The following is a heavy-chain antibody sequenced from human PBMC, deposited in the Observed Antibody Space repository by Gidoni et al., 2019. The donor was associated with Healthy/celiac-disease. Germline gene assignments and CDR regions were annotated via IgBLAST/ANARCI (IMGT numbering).Heavy chain of an antibody. CDR2: INHSGST. J-gene: IGHJ6*02. CDR1: GGSFSGYY. V-gene: IGHV4-34*01. CDR3: ARRGSSSSRGYVLYYYYGMDV. D-gene: IGHD6-6*01. Sequence: QVQLQQWGAGLLTPSETLSLTCAVYGGSFSGYYWSWIRQPPGKGLEWIGEINHSGSTNYNPSLKSRVTISVDTSKNQFSLKLSSVTAADTAVYYCARRGSSSSRGYVLYYYYGMDVWGQGTTVTVSS.